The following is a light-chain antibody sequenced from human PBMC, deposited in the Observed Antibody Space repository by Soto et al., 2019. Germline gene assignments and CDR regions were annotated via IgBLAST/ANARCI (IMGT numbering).Light chain of an antibody. CDR1: QDISNY. CDR3: QHSDTPPYS. Sequence: DIQMTQSPSSLSASVGDRVTITCRASQDISNYLNWYQHKAGQAPKLLIYDASNLETGIPSRFSGTGSGTDFTLTLSSLQPEDIATYYCQHSDTPPYSFGQGTKLEIK. J-gene: IGKJ2*03. CDR2: DAS. V-gene: IGKV1-33*01.